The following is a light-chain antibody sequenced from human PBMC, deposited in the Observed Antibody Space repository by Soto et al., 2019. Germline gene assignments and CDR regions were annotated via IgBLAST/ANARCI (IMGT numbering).Light chain of an antibody. J-gene: IGKJ4*01. V-gene: IGKV3-11*01. CDR3: QQRSTWLT. CDR1: QSVSSN. CDR2: DAS. Sequence: DIVLTQSPGTLSLSPGERATLSCRASQSVSSNHLAWYQQKPGQAPRLLLYDASNRATGIPARFSGSGSGTDFTLTISSLEPEDFAVYYCQQRSTWLTFGGGTKVDIK.